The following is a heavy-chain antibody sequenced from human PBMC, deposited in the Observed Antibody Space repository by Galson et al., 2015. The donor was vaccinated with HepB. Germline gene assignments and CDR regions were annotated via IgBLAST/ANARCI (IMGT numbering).Heavy chain of an antibody. CDR3: ARETYGSGEIDY. CDR2: IYSGGST. Sequence: SLRLSCAASGFTVSSNYMSWVRQAPGKGLEWVSVIYSGGSTYYADSVKGRFTISRDNSKNTLYLQMNSLRAEDTAVYYCARETYGSGEIDYWGQGTLVTVSS. J-gene: IGHJ4*02. CDR1: GFTVSSNY. V-gene: IGHV3-66*02. D-gene: IGHD3-10*01.